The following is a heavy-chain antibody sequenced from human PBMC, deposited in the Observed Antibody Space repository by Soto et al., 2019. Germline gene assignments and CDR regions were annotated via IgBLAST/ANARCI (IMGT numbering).Heavy chain of an antibody. Sequence: GGSLRLSCAASGFTFSSYSMNWVRQAPGKGLEWVSSISSSSSYIYCADSVKGRFTISRENAKNSLYLQMNSLRAEDAAVYYCARVLMVYGTNPYGMDVWGQGTTVTVSS. J-gene: IGHJ6*02. V-gene: IGHV3-21*01. CDR3: ARVLMVYGTNPYGMDV. CDR2: ISSSSSYI. D-gene: IGHD2-8*02. CDR1: GFTFSSYS.